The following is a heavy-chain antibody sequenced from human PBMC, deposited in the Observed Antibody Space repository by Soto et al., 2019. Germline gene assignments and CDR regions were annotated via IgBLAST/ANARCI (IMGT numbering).Heavy chain of an antibody. CDR1: GFRFRDYD. Sequence: QVRLVESGGGVVQPGKSLRLSCVASGFRFRDYDMQWVRQAPGKGLEWVAIISHDESKKDYVDSVKGRFTVSRDNSKNTLFLQINSLRADDTAVYYCAKRKYYDSSYGMDVWGQGTTVTVSS. CDR3: AKRKYYDSSYGMDV. V-gene: IGHV3-30*18. J-gene: IGHJ6*02. D-gene: IGHD3-22*01. CDR2: ISHDESKK.